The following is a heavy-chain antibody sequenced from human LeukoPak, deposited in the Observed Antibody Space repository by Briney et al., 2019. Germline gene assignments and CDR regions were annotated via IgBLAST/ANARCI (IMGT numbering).Heavy chain of an antibody. D-gene: IGHD3-10*01. J-gene: IGHJ4*02. CDR3: ATSTSGHPKRFDS. CDR2: LSYSGST. CDR1: GGSISSYS. V-gene: IGHV4-59*08. Sequence: PSETLSLTCAVSGGSISSYSWSWIRQPPGKGLEWVGFLSYSGSTNYNPSLESRVTISVDTSKSHLSLKLSSVTAADTAVYYCATSTSGHPKRFDSWGQGTLVTVSS.